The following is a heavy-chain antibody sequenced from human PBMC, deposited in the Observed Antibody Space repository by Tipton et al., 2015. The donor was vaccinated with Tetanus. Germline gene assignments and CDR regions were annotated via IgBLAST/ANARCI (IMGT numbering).Heavy chain of an antibody. CDR3: ARDRGDYIYYGMDV. D-gene: IGHD3-22*01. CDR2: IDPNSGDT. CDR1: GDTFNSYY. V-gene: IGHV1-2*02. Sequence: QVQLVQSGAEVKKPGAAVRVSCKASGDTFNSYYIHWVRQAPGQGLEWVGWIDPNSGDTIYAQNFQGRVTMTRDTSISTVYMELSRLRSDDTAVYYCARDRGDYIYYGMDVWGPGTTVTVSS. J-gene: IGHJ6*02.